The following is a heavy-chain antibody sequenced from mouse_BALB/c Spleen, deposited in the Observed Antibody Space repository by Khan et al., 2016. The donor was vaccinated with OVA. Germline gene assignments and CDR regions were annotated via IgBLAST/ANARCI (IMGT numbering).Heavy chain of an antibody. Sequence: QVQLKQSGAELARPGASVKLSCKASGYTFTDYNINWVKQRIGQDLEWIGESYPGSNNTYYNEKFKGKATLTADTSYSTAYMQLSSLTSEDSAVYSCTREWGAGVHYWGQGTLVTVSA. V-gene: IGHV1-77*01. CDR3: TREWGAGVHY. CDR2: SYPGSNNT. J-gene: IGHJ3*01. CDR1: GYTFTDYN.